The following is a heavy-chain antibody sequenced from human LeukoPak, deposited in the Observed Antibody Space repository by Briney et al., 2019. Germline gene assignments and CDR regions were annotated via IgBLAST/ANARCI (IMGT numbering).Heavy chain of an antibody. J-gene: IGHJ4*02. V-gene: IGHV3-23*01. D-gene: IGHD5-12*01. Sequence: GGSLSLSCAASGFTFSSYAMSWIRQAPGKGLEWVSAISGSGGSTYYADSVKGRFTISRHNSKNTLYLQMNSLRAEDTAVYYCAKAPDIVATLIDYWGQGTLVTVSS. CDR1: GFTFSSYA. CDR3: AKAPDIVATLIDY. CDR2: ISGSGGST.